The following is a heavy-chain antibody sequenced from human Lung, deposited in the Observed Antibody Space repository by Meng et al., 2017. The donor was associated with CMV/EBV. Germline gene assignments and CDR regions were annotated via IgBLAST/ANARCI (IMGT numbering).Heavy chain of an antibody. V-gene: IGHV1-46*01. Sequence: ASXXVSXKASGYTFTSYYMHWVRQAPGHGLEWMGIINPSGGSTSYAQKFQGRVTMTRDTSTSTVYMELSSLRSEDTAVYYCARAGRYCSSTSCYNEDYYYYYGMDVWGQGTXVTVSS. J-gene: IGHJ6*02. CDR2: INPSGGST. CDR1: GYTFTSYY. CDR3: ARAGRYCSSTSCYNEDYYYYYGMDV. D-gene: IGHD2-2*02.